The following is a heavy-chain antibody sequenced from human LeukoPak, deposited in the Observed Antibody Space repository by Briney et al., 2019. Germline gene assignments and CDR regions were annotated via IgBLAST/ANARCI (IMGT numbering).Heavy chain of an antibody. D-gene: IGHD6-13*01. V-gene: IGHV1-69*13. J-gene: IGHJ6*02. Sequence: SVNVSCKASGGTFSSYAISWVRQAPGQGLEWMGGIIPIFGTANYAQKFQGRVTITADESTSTAYMELSSLRSEDTAVYYCASQIESGSSWYADGMDVWGQGTTVTVSS. CDR2: IIPIFGTA. CDR3: ASQIESGSSWYADGMDV. CDR1: GGTFSSYA.